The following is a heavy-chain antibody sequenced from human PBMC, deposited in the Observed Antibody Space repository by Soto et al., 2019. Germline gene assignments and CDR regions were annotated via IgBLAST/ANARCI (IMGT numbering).Heavy chain of an antibody. J-gene: IGHJ4*02. CDR3: AKDMMPSSGYHFDY. Sequence: EVQLVESGGGLVQPGRSLRLSCAASGFTFDDYAMHWVRQAPGKGLEWVSGISWNSGSIGYADSVKGRFTISRDNAKNSLYLQMNSLRAEDTALYYCAKDMMPSSGYHFDYWGQGTLVTVSS. CDR1: GFTFDDYA. CDR2: ISWNSGSI. V-gene: IGHV3-9*01. D-gene: IGHD6-19*01.